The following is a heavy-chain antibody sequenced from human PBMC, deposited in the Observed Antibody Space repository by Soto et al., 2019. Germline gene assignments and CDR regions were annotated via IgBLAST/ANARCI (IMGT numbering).Heavy chain of an antibody. CDR2: IYYSGST. J-gene: IGHJ3*02. Sequence: QLQLQESGPGLVKPSETLSLTCTVSGGSISSSSYYWGWIRQPPGKGLEWIGSIYYSGSTYYNPSLKSRVTISVDTSKNQFSLKLSSVTAADTAVYYCARYVLRYNWNDGGYESGTFDIWGQGTMVTVSS. CDR3: ARYVLRYNWNDGGYESGTFDI. D-gene: IGHD1-20*01. V-gene: IGHV4-39*01. CDR1: GGSISSSSYY.